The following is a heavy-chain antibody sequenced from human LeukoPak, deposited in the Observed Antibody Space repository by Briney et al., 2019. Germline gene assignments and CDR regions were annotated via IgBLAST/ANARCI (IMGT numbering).Heavy chain of an antibody. V-gene: IGHV4-34*01. CDR1: GGSFSGYY. CDR3: ARGRIVVVPAAILGWFDP. D-gene: IGHD2-2*01. J-gene: IGHJ5*02. Sequence: SETLSLTCAVDGGSFSGYYWSWIRQPPGKGLEWIGEINHSGSTNYNPSLKSRVTISVDTSKNQFSLKLSSVTAADTAVYYCARGRIVVVPAAILGWFDPWGQGTLVTVSS. CDR2: INHSGST.